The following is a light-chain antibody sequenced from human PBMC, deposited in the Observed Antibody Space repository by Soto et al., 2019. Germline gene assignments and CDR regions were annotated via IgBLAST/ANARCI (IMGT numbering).Light chain of an antibody. CDR1: SSDVGGYNY. V-gene: IGLV2-14*01. CDR2: DVS. J-gene: IGLJ1*01. CDR3: SSYTGSSTYV. Sequence: QSALTQPASVSGSPGQSITISCTGTSSDVGGYNYVSWYQQYPGKAPKLMIYDVSNRPSGVSNRFSGSKSGNTASQTISGLQAEDESDYYCSSYTGSSTYVFGTGTKLTVL.